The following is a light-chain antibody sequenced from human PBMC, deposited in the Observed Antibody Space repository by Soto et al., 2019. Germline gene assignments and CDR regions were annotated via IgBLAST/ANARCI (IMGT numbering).Light chain of an antibody. Sequence: QPALTQRAAGSGSPGQSITISCTRTRSDIGAYNFVSWYQQHPGEVPKLILYDVNVRPSGVSNRFSGSKSGNTASLTISGLQAEDEADYYCTSWTTSTTMIFGGGTKVTVL. V-gene: IGLV2-14*03. CDR2: DVN. J-gene: IGLJ2*01. CDR3: TSWTTSTTMI. CDR1: RSDIGAYNF.